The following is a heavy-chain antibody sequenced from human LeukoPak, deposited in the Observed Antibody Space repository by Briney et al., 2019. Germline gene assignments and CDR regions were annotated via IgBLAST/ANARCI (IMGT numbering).Heavy chain of an antibody. CDR1: GYTFTGYY. J-gene: IGHJ6*03. Sequence: ASVKVSCKASGYTFTGYYMHWVRQAPGQGLQWMGWINPNSGGTNYAQKFQGRVTMTRDTSISTAYMELSRLRSDDTAVYYCARVTLGRQLCYYYYYMDVWGTGTTVTVSS. CDR3: ARVTLGRQLCYYYYYMDV. CDR2: INPNSGGT. V-gene: IGHV1-2*02. D-gene: IGHD6-6*01.